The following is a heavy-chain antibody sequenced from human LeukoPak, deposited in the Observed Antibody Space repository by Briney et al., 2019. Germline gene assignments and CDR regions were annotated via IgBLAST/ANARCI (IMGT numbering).Heavy chain of an antibody. CDR1: GFTFDDYG. CDR3: AELGITMIGGV. Sequence: GGSLRLSCAASGFTFDDYGMSWVRQAPGKGLEWVSYISSSGSTIYYADSVKGRFTISRDNAKNSLYLQMNSLRAEDTAVYYCAELGITMIGGVWGKGTTVTVSS. D-gene: IGHD3-10*02. CDR2: ISSSGSTI. J-gene: IGHJ6*04. V-gene: IGHV3-48*03.